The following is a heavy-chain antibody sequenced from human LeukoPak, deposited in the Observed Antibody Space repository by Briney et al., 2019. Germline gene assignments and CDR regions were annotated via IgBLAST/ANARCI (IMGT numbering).Heavy chain of an antibody. Sequence: GGSLRLSCAASGFSFSSSEMNWVRQAPGKGLEWVSSISSSSSYIYYADSVKGRFTISRDNAKNSLYLQMNSLRAEDTAVYYCARVHTMVRGVIDYWGQGTLVTVSS. J-gene: IGHJ4*02. CDR1: GFSFSSSE. D-gene: IGHD3-10*01. V-gene: IGHV3-21*01. CDR3: ARVHTMVRGVIDY. CDR2: ISSSSSYI.